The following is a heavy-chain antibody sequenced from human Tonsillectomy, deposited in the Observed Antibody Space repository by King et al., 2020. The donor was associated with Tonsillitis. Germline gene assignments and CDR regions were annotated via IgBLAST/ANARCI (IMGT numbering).Heavy chain of an antibody. V-gene: IGHV1-2*02. CDR3: AGFSGASHAVGAIHFDY. J-gene: IGHJ4*02. D-gene: IGHD1-26*01. Sequence: QLVQSGAEVKKPGASVKVSCKASGYTFTDYYMHWVRQAPGQGLEWMGWINPNSGGTKYAQKFQGRVTMTRDTSINTAYMELSRLRSDDTAVYYCAGFSGASHAVGAIHFDYWGQGTLVTVSS. CDR1: GYTFTDYY. CDR2: INPNSGGT.